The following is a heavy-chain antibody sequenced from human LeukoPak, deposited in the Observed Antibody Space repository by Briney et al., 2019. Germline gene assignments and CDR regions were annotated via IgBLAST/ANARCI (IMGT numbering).Heavy chain of an antibody. J-gene: IGHJ6*02. CDR2: IYSGGST. CDR1: GFAVSSNY. CDR3: ASQISHSGGFGELSGYYYYYGMDV. Sequence: GGSLRLSCAASGFAVSSNYMSWVRQAPGKGLEWVSVIYSGGSTYYADSVKGRFTISRDNSKNTLYLQMNSLRAEDTAVYYCASQISHSGGFGELSGYYYYYGMDVWGQGTTVTVSS. V-gene: IGHV3-53*01. D-gene: IGHD3-10*01.